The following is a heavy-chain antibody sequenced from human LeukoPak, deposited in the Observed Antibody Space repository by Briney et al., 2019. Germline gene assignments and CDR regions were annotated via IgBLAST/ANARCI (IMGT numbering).Heavy chain of an antibody. V-gene: IGHV4-34*01. D-gene: IGHD5-12*01. J-gene: IGHJ5*02. Sequence: PSETLTLTCAVYGGSFSGYYWSWIRQPPGKGLEWMGEINHSGSTNYNQSLKRRVNISVDTSKNEFSLKLSSVTAADTAVYYCARRRATALKGWFDPWGQGTLVTVSS. CDR1: GGSFSGYY. CDR3: ARRRATALKGWFDP. CDR2: INHSGST.